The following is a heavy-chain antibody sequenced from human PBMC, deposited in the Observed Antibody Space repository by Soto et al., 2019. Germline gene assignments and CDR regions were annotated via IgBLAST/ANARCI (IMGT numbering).Heavy chain of an antibody. CDR1: GFTFSSYG. J-gene: IGHJ4*02. Sequence: PGGSLRLSCAASGFTFSSYGMHWVRQAACEGLEWVGVIWYDGSNKYYADSVKGRFTISRDNSKNTLYLQMNSLRAADTAVYYCARFGGGGHCSWCGFEYWGQGTLVTVSS. CDR2: IWYDGSNK. V-gene: IGHV3-33*01. D-gene: IGHD2-21*02. CDR3: ARFGGGGHCSWCGFEY.